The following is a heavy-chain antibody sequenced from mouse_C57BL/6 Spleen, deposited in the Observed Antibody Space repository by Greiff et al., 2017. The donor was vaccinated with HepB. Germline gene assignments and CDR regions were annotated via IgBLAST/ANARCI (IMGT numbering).Heavy chain of an antibody. CDR2: IHPNDVGT. V-gene: IGHV1-26*01. J-gene: IGHJ3*01. Sequence: EVQLQQSGPVLVKPGASVKLSCKASGYTFTDYYMNWVKQSHGKSLEWIGDIHPNDVGTSYNQTFKGKFTWTVDKSSSTAYMELRSLTSEDSAEYERERWGGAYWGKGTLLTGSA. CDR3: ERWGGAY. CDR1: GYTFTDYY.